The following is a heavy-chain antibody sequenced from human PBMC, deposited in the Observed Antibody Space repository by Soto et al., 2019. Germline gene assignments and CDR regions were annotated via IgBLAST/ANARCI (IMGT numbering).Heavy chain of an antibody. V-gene: IGHV1-18*01. Sequence: ASVKVSCKASGYTFTSYGISWVRQAPGQGLEWMGWISAYNGNTNYAQKLQGRVTMTTDTSTSTAYMELRSLRSDDTAGYYCARGLGGGATTAPFQHWGQGTLVTVSS. CDR2: ISAYNGNT. D-gene: IGHD1-26*01. CDR3: ARGLGGGATTAPFQH. J-gene: IGHJ1*01. CDR1: GYTFTSYG.